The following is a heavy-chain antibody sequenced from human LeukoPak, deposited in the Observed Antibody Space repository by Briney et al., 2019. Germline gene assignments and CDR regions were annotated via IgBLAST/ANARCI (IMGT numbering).Heavy chain of an antibody. CDR2: MEKEESEK. Sequence: GGSLRLSCAASGFTVSSNYMSWVRQAPGKGLERVASMEKEESEKHYVDSVRGRFTISRDNAKNSLYLQMNSLRAEDTAVYYCASAVHCAGGSCTRFNFDSWGQGTLVTVSS. CDR3: ASAVHCAGGSCTRFNFDS. D-gene: IGHD2-15*01. V-gene: IGHV3-7*01. J-gene: IGHJ4*02. CDR1: GFTVSSNY.